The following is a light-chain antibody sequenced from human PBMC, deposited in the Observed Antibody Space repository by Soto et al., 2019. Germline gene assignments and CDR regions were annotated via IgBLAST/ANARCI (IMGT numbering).Light chain of an antibody. V-gene: IGKV3-20*01. CDR1: QSVTSSY. Sequence: EIVLTQSPGTLSLSPGERATLSCRASQSVTSSYLAWYQQKPGQAPRLLIYGASTRATGIPDRFSGSGSGTDFTLTISRLEPEDFAVYSCQQYGSSPITFGQGTRLDIK. CDR3: QQYGSSPIT. CDR2: GAS. J-gene: IGKJ5*01.